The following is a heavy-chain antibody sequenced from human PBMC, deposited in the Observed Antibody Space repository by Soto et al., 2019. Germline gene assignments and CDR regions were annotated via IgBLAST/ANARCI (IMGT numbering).Heavy chain of an antibody. CDR3: AGGGVRGVITRTRDYYGMDV. CDR2: IYPGDSDT. CDR1: GYKVSTWHNFTSYW. D-gene: IGHD3-10*01. V-gene: IGHV5-51*01. Sequence: GESLKISCMGSGYKVSTWHNFTSYWIAWVRQMPGEGLEWMGIIYPGDSDTRYSPSFQGQVTISADKSINTAYLQWSSLKVSDTAMYYCAGGGVRGVITRTRDYYGMDVWGQGTTVTVSS. J-gene: IGHJ6*02.